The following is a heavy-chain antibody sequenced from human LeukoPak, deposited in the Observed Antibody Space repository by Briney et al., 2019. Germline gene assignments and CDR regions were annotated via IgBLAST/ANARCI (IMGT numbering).Heavy chain of an antibody. CDR3: ARGYSSGWTFDY. CDR2: MNPNSGNT. Sequence: ASVKVSCKASGYTFTSYDINWVRQATGQGLEWMGWMNPNSGNTGYAQKFQGRVTITRNTSISTAYMELSSLRSEDTAVYYCARGYSSGWTFDYWGQGTLVTVSS. J-gene: IGHJ4*02. V-gene: IGHV1-8*03. CDR1: GYTFTSYD. D-gene: IGHD6-19*01.